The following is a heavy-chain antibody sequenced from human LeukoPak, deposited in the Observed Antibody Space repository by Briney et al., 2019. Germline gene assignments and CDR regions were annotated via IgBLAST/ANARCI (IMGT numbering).Heavy chain of an antibody. Sequence: GGSLRLSCAASGFTISSYGMHWVRQAPGKWLEWVAVISYDGSNKYYADSVKGRFTISRDNSKNTLYLQMNSLRAEDTAVYYCAKDGYYNPYGDYVDYWGQGTLVTVSS. CDR3: AKDGYYNPYGDYVDY. V-gene: IGHV3-30*18. D-gene: IGHD4-17*01. J-gene: IGHJ4*02. CDR2: ISYDGSNK. CDR1: GFTISSYG.